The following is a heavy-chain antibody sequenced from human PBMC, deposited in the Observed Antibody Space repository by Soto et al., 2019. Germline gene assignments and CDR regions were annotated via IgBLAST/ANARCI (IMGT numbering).Heavy chain of an antibody. CDR3: ARGARNHDS. CDR2: INHSGST. V-gene: IGHV4-34*01. D-gene: IGHD1-1*01. CDR1: GGSFSGDY. J-gene: IGHJ5*01. Sequence: SATLSLTCAVYGGSFSGDYWSWIRQPPGKGLEWIGEINHSGSTNYNPSLKSRVTISVDTSKNQFSLKLSSVTAADTAVYYCARGARNHDSWGQGTLVTVSS.